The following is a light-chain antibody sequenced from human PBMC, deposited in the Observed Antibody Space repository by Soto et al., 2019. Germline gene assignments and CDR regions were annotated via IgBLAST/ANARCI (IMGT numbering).Light chain of an antibody. Sequence: QSVLTQPPSASGTPGQRVTISCSGSRSNIRSNYVYWYQQIAGRAPKLLITRNTQRPSEVPDRFSGSKSGTAASLALSGLRSEDEAEYCCASWDDNLSGPLFGGGTKLTVL. J-gene: IGLJ2*01. V-gene: IGLV1-47*01. CDR1: RSNIRSNY. CDR3: ASWDDNLSGPL. CDR2: RNT.